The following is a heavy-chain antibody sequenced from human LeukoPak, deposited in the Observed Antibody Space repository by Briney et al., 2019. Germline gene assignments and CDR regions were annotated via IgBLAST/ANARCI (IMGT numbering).Heavy chain of an antibody. D-gene: IGHD3-22*01. Sequence: SETLSLTCTVSGDSIDSSTYYCRWIRQPPGKGLEWIGSIYYSGGTYSNPSLKSRVTISIDASKNQFSLKLSSVTAADTAMYYCARLGFTMILVATTWGQGTLVTVSS. CDR1: GDSIDSSTYY. CDR3: ARLGFTMILVATT. V-gene: IGHV4-39*01. CDR2: IYYSGGT. J-gene: IGHJ4*02.